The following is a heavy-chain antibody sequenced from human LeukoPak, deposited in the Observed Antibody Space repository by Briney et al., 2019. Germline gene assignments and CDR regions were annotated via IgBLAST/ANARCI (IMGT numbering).Heavy chain of an antibody. CDR3: AKARGYCSGGSCYPHVHFDY. Sequence: VGSLRLSCAASGFTFSSYAMSWVRQAPGKGLEWVSAISGSGGSTYYADSVKGRFTISRDNSKNTLYLQMNSLRAEDTAVYYCAKARGYCSGGSCYPHVHFDYWGQGTLVTVSS. D-gene: IGHD2-15*01. V-gene: IGHV3-23*01. CDR1: GFTFSSYA. CDR2: ISGSGGST. J-gene: IGHJ4*02.